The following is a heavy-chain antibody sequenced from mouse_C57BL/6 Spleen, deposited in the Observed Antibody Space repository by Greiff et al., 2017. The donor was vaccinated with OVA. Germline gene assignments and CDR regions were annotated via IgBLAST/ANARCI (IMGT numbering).Heavy chain of an antibody. Sequence: DVKLVESGGGLVQPGGSLSLSCAASGFTFTDYYMSWVRQPPGKALEWLGFIRNKANGYTTEYSASVKGRFTISRDNSQSILYLQMNALRAEDSATYYCARGGNYHYYAMDYWGQGTSVTVSS. J-gene: IGHJ4*01. CDR3: ARGGNYHYYAMDY. CDR2: IRNKANGYTT. V-gene: IGHV7-3*01. CDR1: GFTFTDYY. D-gene: IGHD2-1*01.